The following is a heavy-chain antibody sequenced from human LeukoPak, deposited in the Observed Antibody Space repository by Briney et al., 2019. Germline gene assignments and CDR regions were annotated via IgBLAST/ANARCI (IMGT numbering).Heavy chain of an antibody. V-gene: IGHV3-23*01. D-gene: IGHD3-9*01. CDR3: ARDYDKAPIPGAMDV. J-gene: IGHJ6*02. CDR1: GFTFSSYA. CDR2: ISGSGGST. Sequence: AGGSLRLSCAASGFTFSSYAMSWVRQAPGKGLEWVSAISGSGGSTYYADSVKGRFTISRDNSKNTLYLQMNSLRAEDTAVYYCARDYDKAPIPGAMDVWGQGTTVTVSS.